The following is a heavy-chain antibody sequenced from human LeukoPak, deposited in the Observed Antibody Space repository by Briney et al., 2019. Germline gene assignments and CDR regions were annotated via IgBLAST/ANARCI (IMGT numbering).Heavy chain of an antibody. J-gene: IGHJ4*02. CDR2: INPNGGRT. Sequence: ASVKVSCKASGYTFTSYWMHWVRQAPGQGLEWLGVINPNGGRTTYTQNFQGRVTMTRDTSTTTVYMELSRLRSEDTAVYYCARDLKYSSGLIDYWGQGTLVTVSS. D-gene: IGHD6-19*01. CDR3: ARDLKYSSGLIDY. V-gene: IGHV1-46*01. CDR1: GYTFTSYW.